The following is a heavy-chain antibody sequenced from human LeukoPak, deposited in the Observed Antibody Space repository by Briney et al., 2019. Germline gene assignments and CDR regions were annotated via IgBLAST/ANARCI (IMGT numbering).Heavy chain of an antibody. J-gene: IGHJ4*02. CDR3: ARGVGYCSGGSCYPHFDY. D-gene: IGHD2-15*01. V-gene: IGHV4-30-2*01. Sequence: SETLSLTCTVSGGSISSGGYYWSWIRRPPGKGLEWIGYIYHSGSTYYNPSLKSRVTISVDRSKNQFSLKLSSVTAADTAVYYCARGVGYCSGGSCYPHFDYWGQGTLVTVSS. CDR1: GGSISSGGYY. CDR2: IYHSGST.